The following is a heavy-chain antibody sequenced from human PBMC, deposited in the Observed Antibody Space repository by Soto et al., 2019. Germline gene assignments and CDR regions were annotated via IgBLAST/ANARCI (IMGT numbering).Heavy chain of an antibody. CDR3: AKDKSASGFFDL. Sequence: GGSLRLSCAIFGFTFKTYAMTWVRQARRKVLEPVGVSTSSGGTIYYADSVKSQFTITRDNSKHTVYLQMNSLRADDTALYYCAKDKSASGFFDLWGQGTLVTVSS. CDR2: STSSGGTI. CDR1: GFTFKTYA. J-gene: IGHJ4*02. V-gene: IGHV3-23*01. D-gene: IGHD1-1*01.